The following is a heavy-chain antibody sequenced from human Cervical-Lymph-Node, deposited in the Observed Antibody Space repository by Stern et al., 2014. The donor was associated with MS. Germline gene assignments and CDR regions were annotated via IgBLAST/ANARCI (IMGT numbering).Heavy chain of an antibody. J-gene: IGHJ4*02. CDR1: GATFSTNA. CDR2: IVPIFGRT. Sequence: VQLVESGAEVRQPGSSVKISCKASGATFSTNAISWLRQAPGQGPEWMGAIVPIFGRTNYIQTLRGRLTITADESASTAYMELRSLRSDDTAVYFCAREHHGGNFESWGQGTLVTVSS. V-gene: IGHV1-69*01. CDR3: AREHHGGNFES. D-gene: IGHD4-23*01.